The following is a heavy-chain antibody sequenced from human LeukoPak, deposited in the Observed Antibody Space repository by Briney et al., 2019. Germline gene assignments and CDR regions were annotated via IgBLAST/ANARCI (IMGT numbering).Heavy chain of an antibody. J-gene: IGHJ4*02. CDR1: GGSINNYY. V-gene: IGHV4-59*12. Sequence: PSETLSLTCTVSGGSINNYYWSWIRQPPGKGLEWIGNIYYIGSTNYNPSLKSRVTMSVDTSKNQFSLKLSSVTAADTAVYYCARLDYYGSGDYWGQGTLVTVSS. D-gene: IGHD3-10*01. CDR2: IYYIGST. CDR3: ARLDYYGSGDY.